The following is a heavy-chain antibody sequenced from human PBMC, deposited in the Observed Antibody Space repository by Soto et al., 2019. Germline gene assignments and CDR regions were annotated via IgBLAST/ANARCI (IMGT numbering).Heavy chain of an antibody. V-gene: IGHV1-69*01. J-gene: IGHJ5*02. CDR1: GGTFSNYA. CDR2: IIPLSGII. D-gene: IGHD3-3*01. CDR3: VRELRTTFCSGWTSRFDP. Sequence: QVQLVQSGAEVKKPGSSVKVSCKASGGTFSNYAISWVRQAPGQGLEWMGGIIPLSGIINYAQNIHGRVTSSADESTTTDYMELSSLRSEDTAIYYCVRELRTTFCSGWTSRFDPWGQGTLVTVSS.